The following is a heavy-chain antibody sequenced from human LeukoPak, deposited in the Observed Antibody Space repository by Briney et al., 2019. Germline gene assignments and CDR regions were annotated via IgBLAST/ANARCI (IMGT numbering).Heavy chain of an antibody. J-gene: IGHJ4*02. D-gene: IGHD4-17*01. CDR1: GFTFSSYS. Sequence: GGSLRLSCAASGFTFSSYSMNWVRQAPGKGLEWVSYITSSSSIIYYADSVKGRFTISRDNAKNSLYLQMNSLRAEDTAVYYCARDIDYGDYPYWGQGTLVTVSS. V-gene: IGHV3-48*04. CDR2: ITSSSSII. CDR3: ARDIDYGDYPY.